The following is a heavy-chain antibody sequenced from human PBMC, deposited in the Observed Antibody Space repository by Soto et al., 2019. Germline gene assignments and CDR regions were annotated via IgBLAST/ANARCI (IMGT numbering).Heavy chain of an antibody. CDR2: ISGSSSGT. D-gene: IGHD6-19*01. CDR1: GFNFGAYA. CDR3: AKDRSENFWVYYYAMDV. Sequence: PGGSLRLSCEASGFNFGAYAMGWVRQAAGKGLEWVSGISGSSSGTYYAGSVKGRFAISRDNSKNTVYLQMTSLRGEDTAVYYCAKDRSENFWVYYYAMDVWGQGTTVTVSS. J-gene: IGHJ6*02. V-gene: IGHV3-23*01.